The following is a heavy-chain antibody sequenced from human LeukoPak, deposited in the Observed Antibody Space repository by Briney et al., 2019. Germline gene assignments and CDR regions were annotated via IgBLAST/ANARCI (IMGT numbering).Heavy chain of an antibody. CDR3: ARQVFLVGPSIAARQADY. V-gene: IGHV4-61*02. D-gene: IGHD6-6*01. J-gene: IGHJ4*02. Sequence: SQTLSLTCTVSGGSISSGSYYWSWIRQPAGKGLEWIGRIYTSGSTNYNPSLKSQVTISVDTSKNQFSLEPSSVTAADTAVYYCARQVFLVGPSIAARQADYWGQGTLVTVSS. CDR2: IYTSGST. CDR1: GGSISSGSYY.